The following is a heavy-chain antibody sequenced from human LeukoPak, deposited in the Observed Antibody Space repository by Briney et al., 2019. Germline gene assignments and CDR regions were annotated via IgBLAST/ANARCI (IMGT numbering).Heavy chain of an antibody. Sequence: PGGSLRLSCAASGFSFSAYWMSWVRQAPGKGLEWVANIKQDGSEKYYVDSVKGRFTISRDNSKNSVYLQMTSLRAEDTAVYYCARDLRPWDYWGQGTLVIVSS. CDR2: IKQDGSEK. V-gene: IGHV3-7*01. J-gene: IGHJ4*02. CDR1: GFSFSAYW. CDR3: ARDLRPWDY.